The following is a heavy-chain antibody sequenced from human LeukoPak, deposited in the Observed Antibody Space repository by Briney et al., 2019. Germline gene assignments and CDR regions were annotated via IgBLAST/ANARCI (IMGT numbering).Heavy chain of an antibody. J-gene: IGHJ4*02. CDR2: IHFSGTT. CDR3: ARLSQAYYFDY. Sequence: SETLSLTCTVSGGSISSSNYYWGWIRQPPGKGLEWIGRIHFSGTTSHNPSLHSRLTLSVDTSKNQFSLKLSSVTAADTAVYKCARLSQAYYFDYWGQGSLVTVS. V-gene: IGHV4-39*01. CDR1: GGSISSSNYY.